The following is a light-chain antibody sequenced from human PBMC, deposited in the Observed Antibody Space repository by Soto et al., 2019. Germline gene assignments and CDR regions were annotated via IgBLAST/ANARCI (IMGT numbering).Light chain of an antibody. Sequence: EIVMTQSPATLSVSPGEGATLSCRASQSVSGYLAWYQQKPGQAPRLLIYGASTRATGIPARFSGSGSGTEFTLTISSLQSEDFAVYYCQQYNNWPRTFGQGTKVDI. CDR3: QQYNNWPRT. J-gene: IGKJ1*01. CDR2: GAS. CDR1: QSVSGY. V-gene: IGKV3-15*01.